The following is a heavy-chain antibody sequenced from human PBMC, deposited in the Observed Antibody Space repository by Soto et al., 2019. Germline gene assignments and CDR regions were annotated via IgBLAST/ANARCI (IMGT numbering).Heavy chain of an antibody. Sequence: QVQLQQWGAGLLNPSETLSLTCAVYGGSFSGFYWSWIRQTPGKGLEWIGESNDSGTTNYNPSLKNRATISVDTSKNQFSLKLSSVTAADTAVYSCASGVRGRKIFDYWGQGALVTVSS. V-gene: IGHV4-34*01. CDR3: ASGVRGRKIFDY. CDR1: GGSFSGFY. D-gene: IGHD3-10*01. J-gene: IGHJ4*02. CDR2: SNDSGTT.